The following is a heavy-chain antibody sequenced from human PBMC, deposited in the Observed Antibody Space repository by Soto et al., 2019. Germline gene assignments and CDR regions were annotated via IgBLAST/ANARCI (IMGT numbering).Heavy chain of an antibody. J-gene: IGHJ4*02. V-gene: IGHV3-64D*06. D-gene: IGHD1-20*01. CDR1: GFTFRTYA. Sequence: PGGSLRLSCSASGFTFRTYAMHWVRQSPGKGLEFVSGISNHGGTTYYADSVKGRVTISRDNSKNTLYLQMSSLRSEDTAVYYCVKASYTDTWYFDYWGQGTLVTVSS. CDR3: VKASYTDTWYFDY. CDR2: ISNHGGTT.